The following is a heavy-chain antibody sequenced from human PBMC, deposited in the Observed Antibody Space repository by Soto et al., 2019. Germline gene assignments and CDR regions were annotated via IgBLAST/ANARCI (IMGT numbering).Heavy chain of an antibody. CDR1: GVTMRYGAYS. Sequence: PSQTLSHHCRLSGVTMRYGAYSWNWVRRSPGKGLEWLCYSSHLETSYYKPSFGSRLTLSRDRTRNQFFRSLSSMTAADKAVYYCVRGGGCDSFDFWGQGIQVTVAS. CDR2: SSHLETS. D-gene: IGHD2-21*01. CDR3: VRGGGCDSFDF. V-gene: IGHV4-30-2*06. J-gene: IGHJ4*02.